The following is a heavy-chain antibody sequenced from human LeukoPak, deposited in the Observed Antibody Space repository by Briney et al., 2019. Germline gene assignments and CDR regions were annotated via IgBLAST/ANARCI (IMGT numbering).Heavy chain of an antibody. V-gene: IGHV4-4*09. CDR3: AKTGRPNNSGWYWWFDP. Sequence: PSDTLSLTCTVSGDSISTYYWSWIRQPPGKGLEWIGCICNSGGTNYNPSLKSRVTISVDTSKNQFSLNLSSVTAADTAVYYCAKTGRPNNSGWYWWFDPWGQGTLVTVSS. CDR1: GDSISTYY. CDR2: ICNSGGT. J-gene: IGHJ5*02. D-gene: IGHD6-19*01.